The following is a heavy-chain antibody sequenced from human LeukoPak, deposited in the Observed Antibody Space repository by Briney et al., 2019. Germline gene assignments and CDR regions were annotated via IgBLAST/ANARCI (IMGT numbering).Heavy chain of an antibody. V-gene: IGHV3-11*04. CDR2: ISSSGSTI. J-gene: IGHJ6*03. CDR3: ARGGGEVPAAIRYYYYYYYMDV. D-gene: IGHD2-2*02. CDR1: GFTFSDYY. Sequence: GGSLRLSCAASGFTFSDYYMSWIRQAPGKGLEWVSYISSSGSTIYYADSVKGRFTISRDNAKNSLYLQMNSLRAEDTAVYYCARGGGEVPAAIRYYYYYYYMDVWGKGTTVTVSS.